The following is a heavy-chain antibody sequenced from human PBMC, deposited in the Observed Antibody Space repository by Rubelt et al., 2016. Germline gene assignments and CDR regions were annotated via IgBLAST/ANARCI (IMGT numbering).Heavy chain of an antibody. CDR2: IHYSGST. CDR1: GSSISRDYY. D-gene: IGHD3-10*01. Sequence: QVQLQESGPGLVKPSETLSLTCSVSGSSISRDYYWGWIRKPPGKGLEWIGYIHYSGSTKNNLSLKSRVTISVDTSKNQFSLNLTSVTAADTAVYYCARGYYSDGRAAFDIWGQGTMVTVSS. J-gene: IGHJ3*02. V-gene: IGHV4-59*01. CDR3: ARGYYSDGRAAFDI.